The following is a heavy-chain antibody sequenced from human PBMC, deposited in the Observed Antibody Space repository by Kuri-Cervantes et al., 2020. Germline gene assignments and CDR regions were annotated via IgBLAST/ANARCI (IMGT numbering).Heavy chain of an antibody. J-gene: IGHJ2*01. V-gene: IGHV4-59*01. CDR2: IYYSGST. D-gene: IGHD6-19*01. CDR1: GGSISSYY. CDR3: ARVSSGWYGYFDL. Sequence: ESLKISCTVSGGSISSYYWSWIRQPPGKGLEWIGYIYYSGSTNYNPSLKSRVTISVDTSKNQFSPKLSSVTAADTAVYYCARVSSGWYGYFDLWGRGTLVTVSS.